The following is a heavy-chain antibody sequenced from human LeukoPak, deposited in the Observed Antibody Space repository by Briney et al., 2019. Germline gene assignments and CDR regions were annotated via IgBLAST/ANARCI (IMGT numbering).Heavy chain of an antibody. D-gene: IGHD3-3*01. J-gene: IGHJ4*02. CDR3: ARADYDFWSGSAYFDY. Sequence: SETLSLTCTVSGGSISGHYWSWIRQPPGKGLEWIGYIYYSGSTNYNPSLKSRVTISVDTSKNQFSLKLSSVTAADTAVYYCARADYDFWSGSAYFDYWGQGTLVTVSS. CDR1: GGSISGHY. V-gene: IGHV4-59*11. CDR2: IYYSGST.